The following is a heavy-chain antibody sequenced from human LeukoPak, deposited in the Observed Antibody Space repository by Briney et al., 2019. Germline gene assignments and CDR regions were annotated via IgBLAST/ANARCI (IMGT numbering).Heavy chain of an antibody. V-gene: IGHV1-8*03. J-gene: IGHJ6*03. CDR2: MNPNSGNT. CDR1: GYTFTSYD. CDR3: ARGRRVVGATTFRYYYYMDV. Sequence: GASVKVSCKASGYTFTSYDINWVRQATGQGLECIGWMNPNSGNTDYAQKFQGRVTITRNTSISTAYMELSSLRSEDTAVYYCARGRRVVGATTFRYYYYMDVWGKGTTVTVSS. D-gene: IGHD1-26*01.